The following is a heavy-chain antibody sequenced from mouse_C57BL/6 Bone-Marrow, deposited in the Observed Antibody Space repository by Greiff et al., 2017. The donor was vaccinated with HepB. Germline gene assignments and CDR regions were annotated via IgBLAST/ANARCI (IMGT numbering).Heavy chain of an antibody. Sequence: QVQLQQPGAEFVKPGASVKLSCKASGYTFTSYWMQWVKQRPGQGLEWIGEIDPSDSYINYNQKFKGKATLTVDTSSSTAYMQLSSLTSEDPAVYYGARRASLLSWFAYWGQGTLVTVSA. V-gene: IGHV1-50*01. J-gene: IGHJ3*01. D-gene: IGHD3-1*01. CDR3: ARRASLLSWFAY. CDR1: GYTFTSYW. CDR2: IDPSDSYI.